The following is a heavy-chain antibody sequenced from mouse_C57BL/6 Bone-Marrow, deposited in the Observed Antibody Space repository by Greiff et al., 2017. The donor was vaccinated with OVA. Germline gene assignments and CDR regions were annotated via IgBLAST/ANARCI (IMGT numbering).Heavy chain of an antibody. Sequence: VKLMESGPELVKPGASVKISCKASGYAFSSSWMNWVKQRPGKGLEWIGRIYPGDGDTNYNGKFKGKATLTADKSSSTAYMQLSSLTSEDSAVYCWARHEDGYYAAYFDYWGQGTTLTVSS. CDR2: IYPGDGDT. J-gene: IGHJ2*01. V-gene: IGHV1-82*01. CDR1: GYAFSSSW. D-gene: IGHD2-3*01. CDR3: ARHEDGYYAAYFDY.